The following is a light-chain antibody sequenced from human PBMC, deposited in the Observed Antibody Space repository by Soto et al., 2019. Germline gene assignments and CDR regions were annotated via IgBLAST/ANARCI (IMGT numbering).Light chain of an antibody. J-gene: IGKJ2*01. V-gene: IGKV1-9*01. CDR2: AAS. Sequence: IQLTQSPSSLSASVGDRVTITCRASQGISSYLAWYQQKPGKAPKLLIYAASTLQSGVPSRFSGSGSGTDFTLTISRLQPEDFATYYCQQLNSYSYTFGQGTKLEIK. CDR3: QQLNSYSYT. CDR1: QGISSY.